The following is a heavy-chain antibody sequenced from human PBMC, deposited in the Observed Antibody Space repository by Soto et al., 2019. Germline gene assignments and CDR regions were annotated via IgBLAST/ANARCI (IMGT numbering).Heavy chain of an antibody. CDR3: ASPEGETYYDFWSGSTGFDY. Sequence: GGSLRLSCAASGFTFSSYAMHWVRQAPGKGLEWVAVISYDGSNKYYADSVKGRFTISRDNSKNTLYLQMNSLRAEDTAVYYCASPEGETYYDFWSGSTGFDYWGQGTLVTVSS. V-gene: IGHV3-30-3*01. D-gene: IGHD3-3*01. J-gene: IGHJ4*02. CDR1: GFTFSSYA. CDR2: ISYDGSNK.